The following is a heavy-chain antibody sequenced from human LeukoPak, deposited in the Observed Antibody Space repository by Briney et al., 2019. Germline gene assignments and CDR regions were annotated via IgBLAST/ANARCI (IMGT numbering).Heavy chain of an antibody. Sequence: PGGSLRFSCAASGFTFSSYSMNWVRQAPGKGLEWVSSISSSSCIYYADSVKGRFTISRDNAKNSLYLQMNSLRAEDTAVYYCARDQRLGGSGSYSWGQGTLVTVSS. CDR3: ARDQRLGGSGSYS. V-gene: IGHV3-21*01. D-gene: IGHD3-10*01. CDR1: GFTFSSYS. J-gene: IGHJ4*02. CDR2: ISSSSCI.